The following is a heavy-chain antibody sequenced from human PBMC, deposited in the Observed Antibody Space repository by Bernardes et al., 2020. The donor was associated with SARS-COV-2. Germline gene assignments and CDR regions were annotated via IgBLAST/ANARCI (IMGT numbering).Heavy chain of an antibody. J-gene: IGHJ4*02. V-gene: IGHV4-34*01. CDR3: SRLSKAARARVDY. CDR1: GGSFSGYY. CDR2: INHSGST. D-gene: IGHD6-6*01. Sequence: SETLSLTCAVYGGSFSGYYWSWIRQPPGKGLEWIGEINHSGSTNYNPSLKSRVTISVDTSKNQFSLKLSSVTAADTAVYYCSRLSKAARARVDYWGQGTLVTVSS.